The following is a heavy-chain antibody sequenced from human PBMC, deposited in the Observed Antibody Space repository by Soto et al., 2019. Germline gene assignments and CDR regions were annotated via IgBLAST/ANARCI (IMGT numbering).Heavy chain of an antibody. V-gene: IGHV1-2*02. CDR2: INPNSGGT. CDR3: ARALHNCNSAGSDY. J-gene: IGHJ4*02. D-gene: IGHD1-7*01. Sequence: ASVKVSCKASGYTFTGYYMHWVRQAPGHGLEWMGWINPNSGGTNYPQKFQGRVTMTRDTSISTASMEVSRLRSDDTAVYYCARALHNCNSAGSDYWGQGTLVTAPQ. CDR1: GYTFTGYY.